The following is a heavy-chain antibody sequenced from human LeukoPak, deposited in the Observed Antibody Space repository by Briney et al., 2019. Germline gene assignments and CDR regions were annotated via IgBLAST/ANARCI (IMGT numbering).Heavy chain of an antibody. D-gene: IGHD6-6*01. V-gene: IGHV1-18*01. CDR1: GYTFTSYG. CDR2: ISAYNGNT. J-gene: IGHJ6*02. CDR3: ARGSEYSSSSFGGLHYYYGMDV. Sequence: ASVKVSCKASGYTFTSYGISWVRQAPGQGLEWMGWISAYNGNTNYAQKLQGRVTMTTDTSTSTAYMELRSLRSDDTAVYYCARGSEYSSSSFGGLHYYYGMDVWGQGTTVTVSS.